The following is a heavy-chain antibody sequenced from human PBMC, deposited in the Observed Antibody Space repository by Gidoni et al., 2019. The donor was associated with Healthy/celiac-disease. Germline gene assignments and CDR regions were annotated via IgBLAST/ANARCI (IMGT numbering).Heavy chain of an antibody. D-gene: IGHD1-26*01. J-gene: IGHJ4*02. Sequence: QVQMVESGGGVVQPGRSMSLPCAASGVTFRSNAMPWVRQAQGKGLEWLAVLSYDCSNNYYADSVKGRFTLSRDNSKNTLYLQMNSLRAEDTAVYYCASEPPATTHLDWYFDYWGQGTLVTVSS. CDR2: LSYDCSNN. CDR3: ASEPPATTHLDWYFDY. CDR1: GVTFRSNA. V-gene: IGHV3-30-3*01.